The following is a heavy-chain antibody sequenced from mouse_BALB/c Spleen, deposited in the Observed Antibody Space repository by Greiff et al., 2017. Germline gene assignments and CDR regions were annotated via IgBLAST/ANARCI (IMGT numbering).Heavy chain of an antibody. J-gene: IGHJ1*01. Sequence: VKLMESGPGLVAPSQSLSITCTVSGFSLTDYGVSWIRQPPGKGLEWLGVIWGGGSTYYNSALKSRLSISKDNSKSQVFLKMNSLQTDDTAMYYCAKHEYGNYGYFDVWGAGTTVTVSS. CDR2: IWGGGST. CDR1: GFSLTDYG. V-gene: IGHV2-6-5*01. CDR3: AKHEYGNYGYFDV. D-gene: IGHD2-10*02.